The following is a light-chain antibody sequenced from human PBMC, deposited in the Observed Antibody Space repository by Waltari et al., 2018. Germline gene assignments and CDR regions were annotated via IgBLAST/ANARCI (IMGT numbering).Light chain of an antibody. Sequence: EIVLTQSPATLSLSPGERATLSCRASQSVSSYLAWYQQKPGQAPRRRIYDASNRATGIPARFSGSGSGTDFTLTISNLEPEDFAVYYCQQRSNWPPSVTFGQGTRLEIK. CDR1: QSVSSY. CDR3: QQRSNWPPSVT. CDR2: DAS. V-gene: IGKV3-11*01. J-gene: IGKJ5*01.